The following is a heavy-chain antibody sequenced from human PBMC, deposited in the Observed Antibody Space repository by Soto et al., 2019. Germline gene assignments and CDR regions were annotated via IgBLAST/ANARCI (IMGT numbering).Heavy chain of an antibody. CDR3: ALVLAATGDWFDP. CDR1: GYTFTSYD. CDR2: MNPNSGNT. V-gene: IGHV1-8*01. D-gene: IGHD2-15*01. J-gene: IGHJ5*02. Sequence: ASVKVSCKASGYTFTSYDINWVRQATGQGLEWMGWMNPNSGNTGYAQKFQGRVTMTRNTSISTAYMELSSLRSEDTAVYYCALVLAATGDWFDPWGQGTLVTVSS.